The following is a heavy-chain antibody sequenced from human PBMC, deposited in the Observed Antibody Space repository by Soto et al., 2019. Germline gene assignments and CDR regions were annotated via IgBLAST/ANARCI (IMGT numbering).Heavy chain of an antibody. CDR1: GFTFSDYY. V-gene: IGHV3-11*06. Sequence: QVQLVESGGGLVKPGGSLRLSCAASGFTFSDYYMSWIRQAPGKGLEWVTFISSSNNYIQYADSVKGRFTVSRDNAKNSLFLQMNSLRAEDTAVYYCAREGYCSSTTCHDGMDVWGQGTTVTVSS. D-gene: IGHD2-2*01. CDR2: ISSSNNYI. J-gene: IGHJ6*02. CDR3: AREGYCSSTTCHDGMDV.